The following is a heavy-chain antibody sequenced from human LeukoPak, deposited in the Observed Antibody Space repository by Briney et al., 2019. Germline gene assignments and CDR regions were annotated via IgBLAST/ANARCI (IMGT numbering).Heavy chain of an antibody. V-gene: IGHV3-64D*06. J-gene: IGHJ4*02. CDR2: ISSNGGST. Sequence: GGSLRLSCSASGFTFSSYAMHWVRQAPGKGLEYVSAISSNGGSTYYADSVKGRFTIYRDNSKNTLYLQMSSLRAEDPAVYYCVKDLTGVFDYWGQGTLVTVSS. D-gene: IGHD7-27*01. CDR3: VKDLTGVFDY. CDR1: GFTFSSYA.